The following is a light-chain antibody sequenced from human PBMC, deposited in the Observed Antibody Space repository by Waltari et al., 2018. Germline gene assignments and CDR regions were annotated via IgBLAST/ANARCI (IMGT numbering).Light chain of an antibody. CDR3: QQSYSTPPT. J-gene: IGKJ1*01. CDR2: AAS. V-gene: IGKV1-39*01. Sequence: DIQMTQSPSSLSASVGDRVTITCRASQNINNYLNWYQQKPEKAPKLLIYAASSLQSGVPSRFSGSGSGREFTLTISSLQPEDFATYSCQQSYSTPPTFGQGTKVEIK. CDR1: QNINNY.